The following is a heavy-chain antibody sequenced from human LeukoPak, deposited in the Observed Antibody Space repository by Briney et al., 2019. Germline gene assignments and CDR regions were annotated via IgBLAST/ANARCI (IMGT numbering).Heavy chain of an antibody. D-gene: IGHD4-17*01. V-gene: IGHV3-30*18. CDR2: ISYDGSNK. Sequence: GGSLRLSCAASGFTFSSYGMHWVRQAPGKGLEWVAVISYDGSNKYYADSVKGRFTISRDNSKNTLYLQMNSLRAEDTAVYYCAKVQAFYGDYFDYWGQGTLVTVSS. CDR1: GFTFSSYG. CDR3: AKVQAFYGDYFDY. J-gene: IGHJ4*02.